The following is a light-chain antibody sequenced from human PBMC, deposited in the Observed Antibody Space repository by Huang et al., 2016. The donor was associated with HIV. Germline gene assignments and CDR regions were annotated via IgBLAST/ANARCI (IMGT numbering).Light chain of an antibody. J-gene: IGKJ1*01. CDR3: MQALQTPT. V-gene: IGKV2-28*01. CDR1: QSLLHSNEYNY. CDR2: LGS. Sequence: DIVMTQSPLSLPVTPGEPASISCRSSQSLLHSNEYNYLGWYLQKPGQSPQLLIYLGSNRASGVPDRFSGSGSGTDFTLRISRVEAEDVGVYYCMQALQTPTFGQGTKVEIK.